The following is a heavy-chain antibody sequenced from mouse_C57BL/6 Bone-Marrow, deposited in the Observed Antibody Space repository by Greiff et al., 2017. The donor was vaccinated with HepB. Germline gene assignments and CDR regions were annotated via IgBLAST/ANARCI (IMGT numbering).Heavy chain of an antibody. CDR3: ARDSTSTVVAPGFAY. J-gene: IGHJ3*01. CDR1: GYTFTSYW. V-gene: IGHV1-55*01. D-gene: IGHD1-1*01. CDR2: IYPGSGST. Sequence: QVQLKESGAELVKPGASVKMSCKASGYTFTSYWITWVKQRPGQGLEWIGDIYPGSGSTNYNEKFKSKATLTVDTSASTAYMQLSSLTSEDSAVYYCARDSTSTVVAPGFAYWGQGTRVTVSA.